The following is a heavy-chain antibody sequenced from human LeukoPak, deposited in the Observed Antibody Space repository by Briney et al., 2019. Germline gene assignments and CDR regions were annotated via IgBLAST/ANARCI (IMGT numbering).Heavy chain of an antibody. J-gene: IGHJ4*02. V-gene: IGHV1-18*01. CDR3: ARDRGLWYYYDSSGSRGFDY. D-gene: IGHD3-22*01. CDR2: ISTYNGNT. Sequence: ASVKVSCKASGYSFVLYGISWVRQAPGQGPEWMGWISTYNGNTKYAEKFQGRVTMTRDTSISTAYMELSRLRSDDTAVYYCARDRGLWYYYDSSGSRGFDYWGQGTLVTVSS. CDR1: GYSFVLYG.